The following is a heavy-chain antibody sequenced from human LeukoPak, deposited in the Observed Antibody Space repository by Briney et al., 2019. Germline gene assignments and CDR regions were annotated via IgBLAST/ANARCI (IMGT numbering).Heavy chain of an antibody. V-gene: IGHV1-3*01. CDR3: AREQWLGSFYYYYYGLDV. J-gene: IGHJ6*02. Sequence: ASVKVSCKASGYTLSQYAMHWVRQAPGQRPEWMGWINGGNSNTKYDQKFQGRVTITRDTSANTAYMELSSLRSEDTAVYYCAREQWLGSFYYYYYGLDVWGQGTTVTVSS. CDR1: GYTLSQYA. CDR2: INGGNSNT. D-gene: IGHD6-19*01.